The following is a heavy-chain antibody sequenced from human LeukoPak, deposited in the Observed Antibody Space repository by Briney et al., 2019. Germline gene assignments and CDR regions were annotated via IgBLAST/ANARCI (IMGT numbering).Heavy chain of an antibody. V-gene: IGHV4-59*12. CDR3: ARRGKIVVVPAARPRGGWFDP. CDR1: GGSISSYF. J-gene: IGHJ5*02. Sequence: PSETLSLTCSVSGGSISSYFWSWIRQPPGKGLEWIGYIYYSGSTNYNPSLKSRVTISVDTSKNQFSLKLSSVTAADTAVYYCARRGKIVVVPAARPRGGWFDPWGQGTLVTVSS. CDR2: IYYSGST. D-gene: IGHD2-2*01.